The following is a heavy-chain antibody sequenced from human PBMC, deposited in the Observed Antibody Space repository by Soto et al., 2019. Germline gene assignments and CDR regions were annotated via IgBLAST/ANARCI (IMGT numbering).Heavy chain of an antibody. CDR1: GFAFSGST. CDR3: FRENHFSYHGMDV. CDR2: IRSKANSYAT. Sequence: EVQLVESGGGLVQPGGSLTLSCAGSGFAFSGSTIHWVRQASGKGLEWVGRIRSKANSYATAYAASVKGRFIISRDDSKTTAYLQMSSLKIEDTAVYYCFRENHFSYHGMDVWGQGTTVTVSS. J-gene: IGHJ6*02. V-gene: IGHV3-73*02.